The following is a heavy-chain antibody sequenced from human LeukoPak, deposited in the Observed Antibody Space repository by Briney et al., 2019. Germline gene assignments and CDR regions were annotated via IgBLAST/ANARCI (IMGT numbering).Heavy chain of an antibody. D-gene: IGHD3-22*01. J-gene: IGHJ4*02. Sequence: SETLSLSTVSGGSISSASSYWGWIRQPPGKGLEWIGTVYYTGRTYNNPSLKSRITISVDTSNNQFSLKVASVTAADTAVYYCARQDSSGPLDWGQGTLVTVSS. V-gene: IGHV4-39*01. CDR3: ARQDSSGPLD. CDR1: GGSISSASSY. CDR2: VYYTGRT.